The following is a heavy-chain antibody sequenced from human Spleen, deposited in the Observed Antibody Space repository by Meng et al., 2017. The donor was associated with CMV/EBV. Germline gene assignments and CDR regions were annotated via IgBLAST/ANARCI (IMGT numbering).Heavy chain of an antibody. V-gene: IGHV3-7*04. J-gene: IGHJ6*02. D-gene: IGHD6-13*01. CDR3: AWVPAAGRGMDV. CDR1: GFTFSSHW. Sequence: GESLKISCAASGFTFSSHWMTWVRQAPGKGLEWVANLNQDGSQKNYVDSVKGRFTISRDNAKNSLFLQMNSLRAADTAVYYCAWVPAAGRGMDVWGPGTTVTVSS. CDR2: LNQDGSQK.